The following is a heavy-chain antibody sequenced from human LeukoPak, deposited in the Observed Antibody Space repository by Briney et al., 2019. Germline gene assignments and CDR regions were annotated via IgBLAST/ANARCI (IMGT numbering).Heavy chain of an antibody. CDR3: ARALSGDCSSTGCFHADF. V-gene: IGHV1-24*01. Sequence: RASVKVSCKVSGYTLTELSMHWVRQAPGKGLEWMGGFDPEDGETIYAQKFQGRVTMTEDTSTDTAYMELSSLRSEDTAVYYCARALSGDCSSTGCFHADFWGQGTLVTVSS. D-gene: IGHD2-2*01. J-gene: IGHJ4*02. CDR2: FDPEDGET. CDR1: GYTLTELS.